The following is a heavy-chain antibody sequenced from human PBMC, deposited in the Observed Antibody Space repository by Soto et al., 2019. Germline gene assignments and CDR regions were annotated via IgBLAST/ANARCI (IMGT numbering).Heavy chain of an antibody. Sequence: EVQLLESGGGLVQPGGSLRLSCAASGFTFSSYAMSWVRQAPGKGLEWVSAISGSGGSTYYADSLKGRFTISRDNSKNPLDLQINSLRAEDTAVYYCAGLDTAMVGVDYWGQGTLATVSS. CDR3: AGLDTAMVGVDY. D-gene: IGHD5-18*01. J-gene: IGHJ4*02. CDR1: GFTFSSYA. V-gene: IGHV3-23*01. CDR2: ISGSGGST.